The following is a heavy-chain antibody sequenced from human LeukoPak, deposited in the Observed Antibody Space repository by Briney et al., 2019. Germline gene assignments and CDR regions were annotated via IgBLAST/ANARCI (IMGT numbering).Heavy chain of an antibody. CDR2: IKSKTDGGTT. CDR3: TTGLLDSSGYED. J-gene: IGHJ4*02. V-gene: IGHV3-15*01. CDR1: GFTFSNAW. D-gene: IGHD3-22*01. Sequence: NPGGSLRLSCAASGFTFSNAWMSWVRQAPGKGLEWVGRIKSKTDGGTTDYAAPVKGRFTISRDDSKNTLYLQMNSLKTEDTAVYYCTTGLLDSSGYEDWGQGTLVTVSS.